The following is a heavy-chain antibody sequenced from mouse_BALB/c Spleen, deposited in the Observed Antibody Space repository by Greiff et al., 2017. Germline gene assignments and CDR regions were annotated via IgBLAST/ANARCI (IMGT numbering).Heavy chain of an antibody. V-gene: IGHV1S137*01. CDR2: ISTYYGDA. CDR3: ARAARASLFDY. Sequence: QVQLQQSGAELVRPGVSVKISCKGSGYTFTDYAMHWVKQSHAKSLEWIGVISTYYGDASYNQKFKGKATMTVDKSSSTAYMELARLTSEDSAIYYCARAARASLFDYWGQGTTLTVSS. J-gene: IGHJ2*01. CDR1: GYTFTDYA. D-gene: IGHD3-1*01.